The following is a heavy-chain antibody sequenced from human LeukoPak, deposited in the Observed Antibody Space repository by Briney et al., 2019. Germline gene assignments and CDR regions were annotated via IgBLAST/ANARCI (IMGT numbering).Heavy chain of an antibody. Sequence: PSETLSLTCTAFGDSITNSYWTWIRLPPGKGLEWIAYIYYTGYTNYNPPLKSRVSISVDTSKNQLSLKLISVTAADTAVYYCARAPIGSVDYWGPGAQVTVSS. CDR1: GDSITNSY. CDR3: ARAPIGSVDY. V-gene: IGHV4-59*01. D-gene: IGHD1-1*01. CDR2: IYYTGYT. J-gene: IGHJ4*02.